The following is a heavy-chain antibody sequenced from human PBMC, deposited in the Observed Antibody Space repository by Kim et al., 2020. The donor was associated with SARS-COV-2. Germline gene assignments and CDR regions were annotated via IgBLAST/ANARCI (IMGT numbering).Heavy chain of an antibody. V-gene: IGHV1-2*02. CDR2: INPNSGGT. D-gene: IGHD4-17*01. CDR1: RYTFTDYY. J-gene: IGHJ4*02. CDR3: ARVNTRKGDYLDYFNY. Sequence: ASVKVSCKASRYTFTDYYMHWVRQAPGQGLEWMGWINPNSGGTNYAHKFQGRVTMTRDTSISTAYMELSRLRSDDMAVYYCARVNTRKGDYLDYFNYWGQGTLVTVSS.